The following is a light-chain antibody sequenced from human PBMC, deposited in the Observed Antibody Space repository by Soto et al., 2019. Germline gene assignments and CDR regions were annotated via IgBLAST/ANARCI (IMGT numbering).Light chain of an antibody. V-gene: IGKV3-20*01. CDR2: GAS. CDR3: QQFGTSPYT. Sequence: ESVLTQSPGTLSLSPGERATLSCRASQSVSSNYLAWYQEKPGQAPRLLIYGASIRDTGIPDRFSGSGSGTDFTLTISRLEPEDFAVYWCQQFGTSPYTFGQGTKVDI. CDR1: QSVSSNY. J-gene: IGKJ2*01.